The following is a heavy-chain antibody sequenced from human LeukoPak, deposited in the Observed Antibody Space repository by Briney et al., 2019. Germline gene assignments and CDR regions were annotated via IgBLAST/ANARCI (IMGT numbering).Heavy chain of an antibody. CDR3: ARTTEGGYTYDYFYYYYMDV. D-gene: IGHD5-18*01. J-gene: IGHJ6*03. CDR1: GGSINSYY. V-gene: IGHV4-59*01. Sequence: SETLSLTCTVSGGSINSYYWSWIRQPPGKGLEWIGYVYYSGSTNYNPSLKSRVTISLDTSKNQFSLKLNSVTAADTAVYYCARTTEGGYTYDYFYYYYMDVWGKGTTVTISS. CDR2: VYYSGST.